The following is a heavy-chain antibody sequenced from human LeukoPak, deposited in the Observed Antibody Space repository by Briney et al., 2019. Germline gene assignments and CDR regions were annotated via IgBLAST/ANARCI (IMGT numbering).Heavy chain of an antibody. Sequence: SETLSLTCTVSGGSISSYYWSWIRQPPGKGLEWIGYIYYSGSTNYNPSLKSRVTISVDTSKNQFSLKLSSVTAADTAVYCCARVNMVEQWLARAGYFDYWGQGTLVTVSS. D-gene: IGHD6-19*01. V-gene: IGHV4-59*01. CDR1: GGSISSYY. CDR2: IYYSGST. J-gene: IGHJ4*02. CDR3: ARVNMVEQWLARAGYFDY.